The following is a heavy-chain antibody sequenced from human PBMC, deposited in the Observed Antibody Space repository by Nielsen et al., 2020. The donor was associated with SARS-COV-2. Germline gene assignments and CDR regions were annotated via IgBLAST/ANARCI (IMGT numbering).Heavy chain of an antibody. CDR2: INHSGST. Sequence: SETLSLTCAVYGGSFSGYYWSWIRQPPGKGLEWIGEINHSGSTNYNPSLKSRVTISVDTSKNQFSLKLSCVTAADTAVYYCARGRTYSGSSAGYYYMDVWGKGTTVTVSS. CDR1: GGSFSGYY. J-gene: IGHJ6*03. V-gene: IGHV4-34*01. D-gene: IGHD1-26*01. CDR3: ARGRTYSGSSAGYYYMDV.